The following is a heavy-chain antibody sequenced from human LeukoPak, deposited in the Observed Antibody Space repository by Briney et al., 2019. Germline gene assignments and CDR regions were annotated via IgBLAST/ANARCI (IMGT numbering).Heavy chain of an antibody. Sequence: GGSLRLSCAASGFTFSWYWMSWVRQAPGKGLEWVANIKQDGSEKYYVDSVKGRFTISRDNAKNMLYLQVNSLRAEDTAVYYCAPHRDGSYPFDYWGQGTLVTVSS. CDR2: IKQDGSEK. J-gene: IGHJ4*02. CDR3: APHRDGSYPFDY. V-gene: IGHV3-7*01. CDR1: GFTFSWYW. D-gene: IGHD1-26*01.